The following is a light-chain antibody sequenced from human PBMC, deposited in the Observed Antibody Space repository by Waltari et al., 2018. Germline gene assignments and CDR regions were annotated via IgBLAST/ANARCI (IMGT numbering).Light chain of an antibody. J-gene: IGLJ2*01. CDR2: EVS. Sequence: QSALTQPPSASGSPGQSVAISCTGTSSDVGGYNYVSWYQQHPGKAPKLIIYEVSKRPSGFLDRFSGSKSGNTASLTVSGLQADDEADFYCSSYAGSNDPVVFGGGTKLTVL. V-gene: IGLV2-8*01. CDR1: SSDVGGYNY. CDR3: SSYAGSNDPVV.